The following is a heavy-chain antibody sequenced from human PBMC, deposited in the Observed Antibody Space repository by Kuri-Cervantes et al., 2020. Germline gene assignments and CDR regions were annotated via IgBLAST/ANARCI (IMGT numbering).Heavy chain of an antibody. CDR3: ARGCSSTSCYALFDY. CDR1: GFTFSSYA. V-gene: IGHV3-23*01. Sequence: GESLKISCAASGFTFSSYAMSWVRQAPGKGLERGSAISGSGGSTYYADSVKGRFTISRDNSKNTLYLQMNSLRAEDTAVYYCARGCSSTSCYALFDYWGQGTLVTVSS. D-gene: IGHD2-2*01. CDR2: ISGSGGST. J-gene: IGHJ4*02.